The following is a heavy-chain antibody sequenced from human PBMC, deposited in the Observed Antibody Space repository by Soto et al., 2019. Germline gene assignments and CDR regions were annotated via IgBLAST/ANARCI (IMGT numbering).Heavy chain of an antibody. Sequence: SQTLSLTCAISGDSVSGNSAAWNWIRQSPSRGLEWLGRTYYRSRWYNDYAVSVKSRITVTPDTSKNQFSLHLNSVTPEDTAVYYCAREFPHYVSSDSYLEYWGQGALVTVSS. D-gene: IGHD6-19*01. V-gene: IGHV6-1*01. CDR1: GDSVSGNSAA. CDR2: TYYRSRWYN. J-gene: IGHJ4*02. CDR3: AREFPHYVSSDSYLEY.